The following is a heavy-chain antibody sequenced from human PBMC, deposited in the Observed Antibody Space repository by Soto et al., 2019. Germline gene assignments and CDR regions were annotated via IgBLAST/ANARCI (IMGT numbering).Heavy chain of an antibody. CDR1: GDTFSSYT. D-gene: IGHD6-13*01. CDR2: IIPIIGIA. Sequence: ASVKVSCKASGDTFSSYTISWVRQAPGQGLEWMGRIIPIIGIANYAQKFQGRVTITADKSTSTAYMELSSLRSDDTAVYYCARSEDTAATFDYWGQGTLVTVSS. CDR3: ARSEDTAATFDY. V-gene: IGHV1-69*02. J-gene: IGHJ4*02.